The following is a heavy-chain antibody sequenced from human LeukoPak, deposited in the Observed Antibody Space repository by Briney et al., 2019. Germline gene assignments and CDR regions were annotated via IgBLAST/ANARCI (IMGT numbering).Heavy chain of an antibody. D-gene: IGHD3-3*01. CDR2: IIPILGIA. CDR3: ARDSDFWSGYSSYYYYYYMDV. CDR1: GGTFSSYA. Sequence: SVKVSCKASGGTFSSYAISWVRQAPGQGLEWMGRIIPILGIANYAQKFQGRVTITADKSTSTAYMELSSLRSEDTAVYYCARDSDFWSGYSSYYYYYYMDVWGKGTTVTVFS. J-gene: IGHJ6*03. V-gene: IGHV1-69*04.